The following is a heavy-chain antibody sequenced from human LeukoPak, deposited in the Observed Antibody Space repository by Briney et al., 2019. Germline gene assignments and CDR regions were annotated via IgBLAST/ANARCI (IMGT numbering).Heavy chain of an antibody. V-gene: IGHV3-48*03. Sequence: GGSLRLSCAASGFTLSNYEMNWVRQAPGKGLEWVSYISGSGSSIYYADSVKGRFTISRDNAKNSLYLQMNSLRAEDTAVYYCARGSWNTAMVIWYFDYWGQGTLVTVSS. D-gene: IGHD5-18*01. J-gene: IGHJ4*02. CDR1: GFTLSNYE. CDR2: ISGSGSSI. CDR3: ARGSWNTAMVIWYFDY.